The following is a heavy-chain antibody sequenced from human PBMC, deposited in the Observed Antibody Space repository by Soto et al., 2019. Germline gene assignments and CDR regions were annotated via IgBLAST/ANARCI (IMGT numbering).Heavy chain of an antibody. V-gene: IGHV3-23*01. CDR3: AKGPQGGWYFFDY. Sequence: EVQLLESGGGLVQPGGSLRLSCAASGFTFSSYAMSWVRQAPGNGLEWVSAISGSGGSTYYADSVKGRFTISRDKSKNPLYLQMNSLRAEDTAVYYCAKGPQGGWYFFDYWGQGTLVTVSS. D-gene: IGHD6-19*01. J-gene: IGHJ4*02. CDR2: ISGSGGST. CDR1: GFTFSSYA.